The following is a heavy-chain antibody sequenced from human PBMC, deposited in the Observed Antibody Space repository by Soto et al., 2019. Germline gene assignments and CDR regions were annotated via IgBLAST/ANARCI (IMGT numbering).Heavy chain of an antibody. CDR2: MNPNSGNT. D-gene: IGHD5-12*01. V-gene: IGHV1-8*01. CDR3: ARETSGYVRY. CDR1: GYTFTRYE. J-gene: IGHJ4*02. Sequence: QVQLVQSGAEVRRLGASVKVSCKAYGYTFTRYEINWVRQATGQGLEWLEWMNPNSGNTGYAQKSQARVTMTRNTSISTAYMELSSLRSEDKAVYYCARETSGYVRYWGQGTLVTVSS.